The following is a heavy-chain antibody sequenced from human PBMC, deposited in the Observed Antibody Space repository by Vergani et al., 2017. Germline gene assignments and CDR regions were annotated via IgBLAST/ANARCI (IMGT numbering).Heavy chain of an antibody. CDR1: GGSISSGSHY. J-gene: IGHJ4*02. CDR2: IYTSGST. CDR3: ARGNY. V-gene: IGHV4-61*02. Sequence: QVQLQESGPGLVKPSQTLSLTCTVSGGSISSGSHYWSWIRQPAGKGLEWIGRIYTSGSTNYNPSLKSRVTISVDTSKNQFSLKLSSVTAADTAVYYCARGNYWGQGTLVTVSS.